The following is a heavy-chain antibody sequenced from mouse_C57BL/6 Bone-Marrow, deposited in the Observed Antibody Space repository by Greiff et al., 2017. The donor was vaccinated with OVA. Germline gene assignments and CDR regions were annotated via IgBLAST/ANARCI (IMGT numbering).Heavy chain of an antibody. D-gene: IGHD1-1*01. V-gene: IGHV1-26*01. J-gene: IGHJ1*03. CDR3: AREYYGSSWYFDV. CDR2: INPNNGGT. CDR1: GYTFTDYY. Sequence: VQLQQSGPELVKPGASVKISCKASGYTFTDYYMNWVKQSHGKSLEWIGDINPNNGGTSYNQKFKGKATLTVDKSSSAAYKELRSLTSEDSAVYYCAREYYGSSWYFDVWGTGTTGTVAS.